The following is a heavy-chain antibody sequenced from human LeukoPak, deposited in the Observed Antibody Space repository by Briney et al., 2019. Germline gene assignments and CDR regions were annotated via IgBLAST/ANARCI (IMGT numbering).Heavy chain of an antibody. V-gene: IGHV1-8*03. J-gene: IGHJ3*02. CDR2: MNPNSGNT. D-gene: IGHD3-10*01. Sequence: ASVKVSCKASGYTFTSYDINWVRQATGQGLEWMGWMNPNSGNTGYAQKFQGRVTIIRNTSISTAYMELSSLRSEDTAVYYCARGGVRIAHAFDIWGQGTMVTVSS. CDR1: GYTFTSYD. CDR3: ARGGVRIAHAFDI.